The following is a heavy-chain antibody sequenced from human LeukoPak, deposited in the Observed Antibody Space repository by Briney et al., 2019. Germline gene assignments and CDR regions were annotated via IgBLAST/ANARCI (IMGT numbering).Heavy chain of an antibody. V-gene: IGHV3-48*02. Sequence: GGSLRLSCATSGFTFSTFDMNWVRQAPGKGLEWVSYISGGTSTTYYADSVKGRFTISRDNAKNSLYLQMNGQRDEDTAVYFCARDLISGHYTFDYWGRGTLVTVSS. D-gene: IGHD1-26*01. CDR1: GFTFSTFD. CDR2: ISGGTSTT. J-gene: IGHJ4*02. CDR3: ARDLISGHYTFDY.